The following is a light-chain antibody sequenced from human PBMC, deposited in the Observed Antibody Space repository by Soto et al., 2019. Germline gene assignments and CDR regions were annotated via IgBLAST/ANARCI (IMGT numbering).Light chain of an antibody. J-gene: IGLJ2*01. CDR1: SSDVGRFNF. V-gene: IGLV2-14*01. Sequence: QSALTQPASVSGSPGQSITISCTGTSSDVGRFNFVSWYQQKPGKAPKLMISEVSNRPSGVSDRFSGSKSGNTASLTISGLQAEDEGDYYCASFTTTSHVVFGGGTKLTVL. CDR2: EVS. CDR3: ASFTTTSHVV.